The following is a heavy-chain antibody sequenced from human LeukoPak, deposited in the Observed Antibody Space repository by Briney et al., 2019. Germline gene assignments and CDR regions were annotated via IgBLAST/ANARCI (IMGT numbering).Heavy chain of an antibody. Sequence: GGSLRLSCAASGFTFSSYGMHWVRQAPGKGLEWVAVISYDGSNKYYADSVKGRFTISRDNSKNTLYLQMNSLRAEDTAVYYCAKDLRGATTDYYYYYGMDVWGQGTTVTVSS. CDR3: AKDLRGATTDYYYYYGMDV. D-gene: IGHD1-26*01. CDR2: ISYDGSNK. J-gene: IGHJ6*02. CDR1: GFTFSSYG. V-gene: IGHV3-30*18.